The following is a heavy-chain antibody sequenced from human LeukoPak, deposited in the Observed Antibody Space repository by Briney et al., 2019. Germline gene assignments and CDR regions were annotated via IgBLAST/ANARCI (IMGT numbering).Heavy chain of an antibody. CDR2: ISWDGVST. D-gene: IGHD6-6*01. Sequence: GRSLRLSCAASGFTFDDYTMHWVRQAPGKGLEWVSLISWDGVSTYYADSVKGRFTISRDNSKNSLYLQMNSLRTEDTALYYCAKSAPRLVSDYYYYMDVWGKGTTVTVSS. J-gene: IGHJ6*03. CDR1: GFTFDDYT. CDR3: AKSAPRLVSDYYYYMDV. V-gene: IGHV3-43*01.